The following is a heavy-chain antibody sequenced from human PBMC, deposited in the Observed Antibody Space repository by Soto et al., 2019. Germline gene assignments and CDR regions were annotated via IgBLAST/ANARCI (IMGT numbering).Heavy chain of an antibody. D-gene: IGHD6-13*01. Sequence: ASVKVSCKASGYTFTSYGISWVRQAPGQGLEWMGWISAYNGNTNYAQKLQGRVTMTTDTSTSTAYMELRSLRSDDTAVYYCARVGSSSRYGSGWFDPWGQGTLVTVSS. V-gene: IGHV1-18*04. CDR2: ISAYNGNT. J-gene: IGHJ5*02. CDR3: ARVGSSSRYGSGWFDP. CDR1: GYTFTSYG.